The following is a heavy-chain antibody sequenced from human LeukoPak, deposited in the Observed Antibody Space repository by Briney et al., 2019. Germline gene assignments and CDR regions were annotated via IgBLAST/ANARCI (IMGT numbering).Heavy chain of an antibody. V-gene: IGHV1-8*02. CDR3: AMYVVTDRGFDY. CDR2: MNPNSGNT. D-gene: IGHD3-10*01. J-gene: IGHJ4*02. CDR1: GYTFTSYD. Sequence: GASVKVSCKASGYTFTSYDINWVRQATGQGLEWMGWMNPNSGNTGYAQKFQGRVTMTEDTSTDTAYMELSSLRSEDTAVYYCAMYVVTDRGFDYWGQGTLVTVSS.